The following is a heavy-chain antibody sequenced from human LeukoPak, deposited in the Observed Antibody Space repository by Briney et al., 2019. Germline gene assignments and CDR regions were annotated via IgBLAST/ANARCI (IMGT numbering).Heavy chain of an antibody. CDR3: ARGFGYYFDY. D-gene: IGHD3-16*01. Sequence: GGSLRLSCAASGFTFSNYAMSWVRQAPGKGLEWVANLNQDGNEKYYVDSVAGRFTISRDNAKNSLYLQMNSLRAEDTAVYYCARGFGYYFDYWGQGTLVTVSS. CDR1: GFTFSNYA. J-gene: IGHJ4*02. CDR2: LNQDGNEK. V-gene: IGHV3-7*01.